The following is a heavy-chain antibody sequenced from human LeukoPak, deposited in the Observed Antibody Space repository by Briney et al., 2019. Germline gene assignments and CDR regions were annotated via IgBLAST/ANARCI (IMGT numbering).Heavy chain of an antibody. CDR3: ARDQAYPGIAAPFDP. Sequence: SGGSLRLSCVTSGFTFRSYGMHWVRQAPGKGLEWVAVIWFDGSNEYYADSVKGRFTISRDNSKNTVYLRMNSLRAEDTAVYYCARDQAYPGIAAPFDPWGQGSLVTVSS. CDR1: GFTFRSYG. D-gene: IGHD6-6*01. J-gene: IGHJ5*02. CDR2: IWFDGSNE. V-gene: IGHV3-33*01.